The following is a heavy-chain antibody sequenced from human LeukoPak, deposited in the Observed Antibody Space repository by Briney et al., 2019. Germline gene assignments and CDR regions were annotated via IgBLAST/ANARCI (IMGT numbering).Heavy chain of an antibody. J-gene: IGHJ3*02. V-gene: IGHV4-4*07. CDR2: IHTSAST. D-gene: IGHD1-26*01. CDR3: ARDDNSEYSDVAFDI. CDR1: GASIRSYS. Sequence: PSETLSLTCSVSGASIRSYSWSWLRQPAGKGLEWIGRIHTSASTEYNPSLKSRVTMSVDTSKNQFSLKLNSVTAADTAVYFCARDDNSEYSDVAFDIWGQGTLVTVSS.